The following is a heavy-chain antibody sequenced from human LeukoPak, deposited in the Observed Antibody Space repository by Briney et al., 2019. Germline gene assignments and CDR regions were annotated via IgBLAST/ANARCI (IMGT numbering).Heavy chain of an antibody. D-gene: IGHD1-26*01. CDR2: ISGSSSAI. V-gene: IGHV3-48*01. CDR3: AKYGPQDSGSSHFDY. J-gene: IGHJ4*02. CDR1: GFTFSAYN. Sequence: GGSLRLSCAASGFTFSAYNMIWVRQAPGKGLEWLSYISGSSSAIYYADSVQGRFTISRDNAKNSLSLQMSSLRVEDTAVYYCAKYGPQDSGSSHFDYWGQGALVTVSS.